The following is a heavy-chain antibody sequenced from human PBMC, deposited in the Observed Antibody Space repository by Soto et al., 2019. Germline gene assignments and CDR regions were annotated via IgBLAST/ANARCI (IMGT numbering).Heavy chain of an antibody. V-gene: IGHV3-23*01. Sequence: GGSLRLSCAASGFTFNTHAMSWVRQAPGKGLEWVSVISGGGGSAYYADSVKGRFTISRDNSKNTLDLHMSSLRAEDTAIYYCAKVDGSNYYYPMDVWGQGTTVTVSS. J-gene: IGHJ6*02. CDR2: ISGGGGSA. D-gene: IGHD3-10*01. CDR3: AKVDGSNYYYPMDV. CDR1: GFTFNTHA.